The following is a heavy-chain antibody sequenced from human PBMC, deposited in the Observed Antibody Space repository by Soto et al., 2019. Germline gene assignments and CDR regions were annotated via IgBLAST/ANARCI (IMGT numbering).Heavy chain of an antibody. CDR3: ARDLAAADY. CDR2: INPSGGST. D-gene: IGHD6-13*01. V-gene: IGHV1-46*01. Sequence: ASVKVSSKASGYTFTSYYIHWVRQAPGQGLEWMGIINPSGGSTSYAQKFQGRVTMTRDTSTSTVYMDLSSLRSDDTAVYYCARDLAAADYWGQGTLVTVSS. J-gene: IGHJ4*02. CDR1: GYTFTSYY.